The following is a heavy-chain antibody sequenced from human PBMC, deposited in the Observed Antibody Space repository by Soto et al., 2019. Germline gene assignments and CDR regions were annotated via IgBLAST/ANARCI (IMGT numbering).Heavy chain of an antibody. CDR1: GFTFSSYW. D-gene: IGHD4-17*01. J-gene: IGHJ5*02. CDR2: IKQDGSEK. Sequence: GGSLRLSCAASGFTFSSYWMSWVRQAPGKGLEWVANIKQDGSEKYYVDSVKGRFTISRDNAKNSLYLQMNSLRAEDTAVYYCAKDLNSYGDLPNWFDPWGQGTLVTVSS. CDR3: AKDLNSYGDLPNWFDP. V-gene: IGHV3-7*05.